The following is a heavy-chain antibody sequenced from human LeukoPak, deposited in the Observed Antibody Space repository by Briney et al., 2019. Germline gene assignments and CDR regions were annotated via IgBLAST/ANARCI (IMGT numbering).Heavy chain of an antibody. CDR3: ARVPRDRFLEWLQGMDV. Sequence: ASVKVSCKASGGTFSSYAISWVRQAPGQGLEWMGGIIPIFGTANYAQKFQGRATITADESTSTAYMELSSLRSEDTAVYYCARVPRDRFLEWLQGMDVWGQGTTVTVSS. CDR2: IIPIFGTA. J-gene: IGHJ6*02. CDR1: GGTFSSYA. D-gene: IGHD3-3*01. V-gene: IGHV1-69*13.